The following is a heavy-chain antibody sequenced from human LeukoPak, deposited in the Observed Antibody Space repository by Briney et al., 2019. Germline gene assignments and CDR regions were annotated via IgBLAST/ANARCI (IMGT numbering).Heavy chain of an antibody. CDR2: INNSGST. V-gene: IGHV4-34*01. D-gene: IGHD1-26*01. CDR3: ARGVGGKGL. Sequence: SETLSLTCAVYGGSFSGYSWSWIRQPPGKGLEWIGEINNSGSTNYNPSLKSRVTISADTSKNQFSLKLSSVTAADTAVYYYARGVGGKGLWGQGTLVTVSS. J-gene: IGHJ4*02. CDR1: GGSFSGYS.